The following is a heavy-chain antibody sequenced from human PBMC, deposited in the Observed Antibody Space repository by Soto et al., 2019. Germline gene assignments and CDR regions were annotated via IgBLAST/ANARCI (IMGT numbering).Heavy chain of an antibody. D-gene: IGHD3-3*01. CDR3: ARPSVCSLSYCDY. J-gene: IGHJ4*02. CDR1: GGSISSSSYY. Sequence: QLQLQESGPGLVKHSETLSLTCTVSGGSISSSSYYWGWIRQPPGKGLEWIGSIYYSGSTYYNPSHKGRVNTSVHTSTIQFSLKPSPVTAAPTAVYYSARPSVCSLSYCDYWAQGTLVTVSS. CDR2: IYYSGST. V-gene: IGHV4-39*01.